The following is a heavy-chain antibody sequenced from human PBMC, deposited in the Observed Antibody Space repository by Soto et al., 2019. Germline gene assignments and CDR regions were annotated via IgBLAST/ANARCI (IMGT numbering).Heavy chain of an antibody. J-gene: IGHJ4*02. V-gene: IGHV4-30-4*01. D-gene: IGHD5-12*01. Sequence: SETLSLTCTVSGGSISSGDYYWSWIRQPPGKGLEWIGYIYYSGSTYYNPSLKSRVTISVDTSKNQFSLKLSSVTAADTAVYYCARVDIVATSKYYFDYWGQGTLVTVSS. CDR2: IYYSGST. CDR3: ARVDIVATSKYYFDY. CDR1: GGSISSGDYY.